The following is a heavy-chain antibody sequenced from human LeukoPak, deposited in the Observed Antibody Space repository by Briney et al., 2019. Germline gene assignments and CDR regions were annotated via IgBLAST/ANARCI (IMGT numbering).Heavy chain of an antibody. CDR3: ARDGGSSWYFDY. J-gene: IGHJ4*02. V-gene: IGHV4-59*01. D-gene: IGHD6-13*01. CDR2: MYYSGST. Sequence: SETLSLTCTVSGGSIRSYYWSWIRQPPGRGLEWIGYMYYSGSTSYNPSLRSRVTISVDTSKNQFSLKLSSVTAADTAVYYCARDGGSSWYFDYWGQGTLVTVSS. CDR1: GGSIRSYY.